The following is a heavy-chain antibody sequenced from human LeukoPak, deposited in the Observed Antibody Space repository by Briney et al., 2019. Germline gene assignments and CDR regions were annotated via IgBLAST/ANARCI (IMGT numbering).Heavy chain of an antibody. CDR2: INHSGST. CDR1: GGSFSGYY. D-gene: IGHD1-26*01. V-gene: IGHV4-34*01. J-gene: IGHJ4*02. Sequence: SETLSLTCAVYGGSFSGYYWSGIRQPPGKGLEWIGEINHSGSTNYNPSLKSRVTISVDTSKNQFSLKLSSVTAADTAVYYCARGKSGSYFDFDYWGQGTLVTVSP. CDR3: ARGKSGSYFDFDY.